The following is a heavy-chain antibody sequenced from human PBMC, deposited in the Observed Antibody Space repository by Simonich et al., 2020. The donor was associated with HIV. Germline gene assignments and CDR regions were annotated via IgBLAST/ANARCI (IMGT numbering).Heavy chain of an antibody. V-gene: IGHV1-46*01. D-gene: IGHD2-15*01. CDR1: GYTFTSYY. CDR2: ITPGGSR. J-gene: IGHJ2*01. CDR3: AGDSGGYWYFDL. Sequence: QVQLVQSGAEVKKPGASVKVSCKASGYTFTSYYMNWVRQAPGQGLEWMGKITPGGSRTYAQKFQCRVTMTRDTSTSTVYMELSSLRSEDTAVYYCAGDSGGYWYFDLWGRGTLVTVSS.